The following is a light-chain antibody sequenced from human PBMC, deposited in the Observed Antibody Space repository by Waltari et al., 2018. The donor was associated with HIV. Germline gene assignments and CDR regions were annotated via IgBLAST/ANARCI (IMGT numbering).Light chain of an antibody. CDR3: CSYTGTYTRYV. CDR2: DVD. Sequence: QSALTQPRSVSGSPGQSVTISCTGTSSAVGSYKYVSWYQLRPGKAPKLIFHDVDKRPSGVPDRFSGSKSGNTASLTISGLQAEDEADYYCCSYTGTYTRYVFGTGAKVTVL. J-gene: IGLJ1*01. V-gene: IGLV2-11*01. CDR1: SSAVGSYKY.